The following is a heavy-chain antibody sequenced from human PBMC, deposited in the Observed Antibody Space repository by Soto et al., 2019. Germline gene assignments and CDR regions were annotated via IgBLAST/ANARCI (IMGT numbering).Heavy chain of an antibody. CDR2: INHSGST. J-gene: IGHJ5*02. CDR1: GGSFSGYY. V-gene: IGHV4-34*01. CDR3: ARGLLHIVVVTAKNWFDP. Sequence: PSETLSLTCAVYGGSFSGYYLSWIRQPPGKGLEWIGEINHSGSTNYNPSLKSRVTISVDTSKNQFSLKLSSVTAADTAVYYCARGLLHIVVVTAKNWFDPWGQGTLVTVSS. D-gene: IGHD2-21*02.